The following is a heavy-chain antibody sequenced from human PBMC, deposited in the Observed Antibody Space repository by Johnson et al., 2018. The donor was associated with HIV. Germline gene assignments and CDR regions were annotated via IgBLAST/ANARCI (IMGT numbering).Heavy chain of an antibody. CDR3: ARDLGGTRGNAFDI. Sequence: MLLVESGGGLVQPGGSLRLSCAVSGFTVSNNYMNWVRQAPGKGLEWVSVIYSGGSIYSVDSVKGRFTISRDNSKNTLYLQMNSLRAEDTAVYYCARDLGGTRGNAFDIWGQGTMVTVSS. CDR2: IYSGGSI. J-gene: IGHJ3*02. D-gene: IGHD1-1*01. CDR1: GFTVSNNY. V-gene: IGHV3-53*01.